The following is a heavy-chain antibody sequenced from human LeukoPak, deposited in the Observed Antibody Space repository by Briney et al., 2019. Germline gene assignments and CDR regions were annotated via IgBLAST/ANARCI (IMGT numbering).Heavy chain of an antibody. J-gene: IGHJ4*02. Sequence: GGSLGLSCAASGFTFSTFAMHWVRLSPGEGLEWVSSITGSDPYMLYADSVKHRFTISRDNTKNLLYLEMNSLRAEDTAMYFCVRDVGAVRGEVYFDYWGQGTLVTVSS. CDR1: GFTFSTFA. V-gene: IGHV3-21*06. D-gene: IGHD3-10*01. CDR3: VRDVGAVRGEVYFDY. CDR2: ITGSDPYM.